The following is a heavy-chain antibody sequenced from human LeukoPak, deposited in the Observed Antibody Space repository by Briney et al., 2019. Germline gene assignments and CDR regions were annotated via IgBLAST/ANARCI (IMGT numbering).Heavy chain of an antibody. CDR2: IYYNGST. Sequence: PSETLSLTCTVSGGSISSSSYYWGWIRQPPGKGLEWIGGIYYNGSTYYNPSLKSRVTISVDTSKNQFSLKLSSVTAADTAVYYCAVELTIFGVVTNHPLDYWGQGTLVTVSS. J-gene: IGHJ4*02. CDR1: GGSISSSSYY. D-gene: IGHD3-3*01. CDR3: AVELTIFGVVTNHPLDY. V-gene: IGHV4-39*01.